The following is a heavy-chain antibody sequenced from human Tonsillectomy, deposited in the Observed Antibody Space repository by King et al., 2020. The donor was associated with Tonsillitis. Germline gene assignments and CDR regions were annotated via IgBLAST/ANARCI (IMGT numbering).Heavy chain of an antibody. CDR3: ARDQAYTSFDY. D-gene: IGHD6-19*01. Sequence: VQLVESGGGLVQPGGSLKLSCAASEFTFSTSWMTWVRQAPGKGLQWVATIRPDGSEKYYADSVKGRFTVSRDNAKNSLDLQMNSLRSEDTALYYCARDQAYTSFDYWSQGTLVSVSS. CDR1: EFTFSTSW. CDR2: IRPDGSEK. V-gene: IGHV3-7*04. J-gene: IGHJ4*02.